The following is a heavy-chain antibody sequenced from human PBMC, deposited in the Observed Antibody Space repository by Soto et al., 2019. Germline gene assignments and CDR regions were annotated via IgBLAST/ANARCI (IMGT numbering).Heavy chain of an antibody. CDR1: GYSFTSYW. J-gene: IGHJ6*02. CDR2: IYPGDSDT. Sequence: AESLKISCKGSGYSFTSYWIGWVRQMPGKGLEWMGIIYPGDSDTRYSPSFQGQVTISADKSISTAYLQWSSLKASDTAMYYCARHIKGGTAIRYYGIDVWGRGTSVTVSS. CDR3: ARHIKGGTAIRYYGIDV. D-gene: IGHD2-21*02. V-gene: IGHV5-51*01.